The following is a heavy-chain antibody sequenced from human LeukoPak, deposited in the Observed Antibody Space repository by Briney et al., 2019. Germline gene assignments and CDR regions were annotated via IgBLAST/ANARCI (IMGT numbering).Heavy chain of an antibody. CDR3: AKDRARYCSGGRCPRAFDI. D-gene: IGHD2-15*01. Sequence: GGSLRLSCAASGFIFSNYAMSWVRQAPGKGLEWVSAISGSGGTTNYADSVKGRFTVSRDNSKNTLYLQMNVLRGDGTAVYYCAKDRARYCSGGRCPRAFDIWGQGTMVTVSS. CDR2: ISGSGGTT. J-gene: IGHJ3*02. CDR1: GFIFSNYA. V-gene: IGHV3-23*01.